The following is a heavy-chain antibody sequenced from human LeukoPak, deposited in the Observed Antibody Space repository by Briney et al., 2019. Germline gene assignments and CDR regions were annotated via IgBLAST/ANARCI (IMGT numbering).Heavy chain of an antibody. J-gene: IGHJ6*03. Sequence: GGSLRLSCAASGFKFSSYGMHWVRQAPGKGLEWVSYISSSGSTIYYADSVKGRFTISRDNAKNSLYLQMNSLRAEDTAVYYCARESYDILTGDLYYMDVWGKGTTVTISS. D-gene: IGHD3-9*01. V-gene: IGHV3-48*04. CDR3: ARESYDILTGDLYYMDV. CDR2: ISSSGSTI. CDR1: GFKFSSYG.